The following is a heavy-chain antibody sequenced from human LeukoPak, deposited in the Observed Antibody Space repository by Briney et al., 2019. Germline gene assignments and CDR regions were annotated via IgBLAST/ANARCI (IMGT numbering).Heavy chain of an antibody. J-gene: IGHJ5*01. Sequence: PGGSLRLSCAASGFTLSSYTMSWVRQAPGEGLEWVAAIIGSGGLTSHADSVKGRFTISRDNSKNTLYLQMNSLRAEDTAVYYCAKPATLELGPFESWGQGTLVTVSS. D-gene: IGHD3/OR15-3a*01. V-gene: IGHV3-23*01. CDR3: AKPATLELGPFES. CDR1: GFTLSSYT. CDR2: IIGSGGLT.